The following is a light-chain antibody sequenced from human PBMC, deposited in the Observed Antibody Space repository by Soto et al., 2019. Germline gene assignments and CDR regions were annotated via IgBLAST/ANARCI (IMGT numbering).Light chain of an antibody. V-gene: IGLV2-14*01. J-gene: IGLJ1*01. CDR1: SSDVGGYNY. CDR2: EVS. Sequence: QPVLTQPPSASGTPGQRVTISCTGTSSDVGGYNYVSWSQQHPGKAPKLIIYEVSNRPSGVSNRFSGSKSGNTASLTISGLQAEDEADYYCSSYTTTDTYVFGTGTKLTVL. CDR3: SSYTTTDTYV.